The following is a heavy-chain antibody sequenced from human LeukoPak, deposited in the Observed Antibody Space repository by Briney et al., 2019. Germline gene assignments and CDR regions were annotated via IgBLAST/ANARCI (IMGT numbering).Heavy chain of an antibody. Sequence: ASVKVSRKACGYIFTSYDINWVRQAAGQGREWVGWQHPNSGNTGYAQKFQGRVTNTRHNSLRKVYIALKSQTSDDTAVYHCSRGLPNSDFWCGYYHDFDYWGQGTLVTVSS. D-gene: IGHD3-3*01. CDR2: QHPNSGNT. CDR3: SRGLPNSDFWCGYYHDFDY. CDR1: GYIFTSYD. J-gene: IGHJ4*02. V-gene: IGHV1-8*03.